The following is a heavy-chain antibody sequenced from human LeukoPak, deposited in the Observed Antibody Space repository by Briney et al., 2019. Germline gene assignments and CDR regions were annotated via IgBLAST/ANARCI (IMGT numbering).Heavy chain of an antibody. D-gene: IGHD5-18*01. CDR1: GFTFSSFA. J-gene: IGHJ3*01. V-gene: IGHV3-23*01. CDR2: ISGSGGST. CDR3: AREVYSYALDALDL. Sequence: GGSLRLSCAASGFTFSSFAMTWVRQAPGKGLEWVSSISGSGGSTYYADSVQGRFTISRDNSKNTLYLQMNSLRSEDTAVYYCAREVYSYALDALDLWGQGTMVTVSS.